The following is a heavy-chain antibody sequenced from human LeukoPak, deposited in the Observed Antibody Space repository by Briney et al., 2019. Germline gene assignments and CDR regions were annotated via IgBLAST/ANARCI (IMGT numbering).Heavy chain of an antibody. CDR2: ISWNSGYI. CDR3: AKVRGTYSSGYFFDY. V-gene: IGHV3-9*01. Sequence: GGSLRLSCAASGFTFDNYAMRWVRQAPGKGLEWLSIISWNSGYIGYADSVKGRFTISRDNAKKSLDLQMNSLRAEDTAFYYCAKVRGTYSSGYFFDYWGQGTLVTVSS. J-gene: IGHJ4*02. D-gene: IGHD6-19*01. CDR1: GFTFDNYA.